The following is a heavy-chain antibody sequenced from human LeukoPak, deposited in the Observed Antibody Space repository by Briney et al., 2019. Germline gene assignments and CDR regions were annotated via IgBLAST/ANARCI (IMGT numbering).Heavy chain of an antibody. D-gene: IGHD1-26*01. Sequence: GGSLRLSCAASGFTFSSYWMSWVRQASGKGLEWVGRIRSKANSYATAYAASVKGRFTISRDDSKNTAYLQMNSLKTEDTAVYYCTRGWELPPNDYWGQGTLVTVSS. V-gene: IGHV3-73*01. CDR3: TRGWELPPNDY. CDR1: GFTFSSYW. CDR2: IRSKANSYAT. J-gene: IGHJ4*02.